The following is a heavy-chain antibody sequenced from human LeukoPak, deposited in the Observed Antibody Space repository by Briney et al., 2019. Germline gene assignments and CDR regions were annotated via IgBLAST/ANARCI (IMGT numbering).Heavy chain of an antibody. V-gene: IGHV3-33*06. J-gene: IGHJ4*02. D-gene: IGHD3-3*01. CDR3: AKDYDFWSGYPRCYFDY. CDR1: GFTFSSYG. CDR2: IWYDGSNK. Sequence: QPGRSLRLSCAASGFTFSSYGMHWVRQAPGKGLEWVAVIWYDGSNKYYADSVKGRFTISRDNSKNTLYLQMNSLRAEDTAVYYCAKDYDFWSGYPRCYFDYWGQGTLVTVSS.